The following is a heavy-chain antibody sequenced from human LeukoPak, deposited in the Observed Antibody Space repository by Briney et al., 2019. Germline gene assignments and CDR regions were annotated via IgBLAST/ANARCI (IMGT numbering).Heavy chain of an antibody. CDR2: ISYDGSNK. CDR3: ARIRYCSGGSCYRIDAFDI. Sequence: GGSLRLSCAASGFTFSSYGMHWVRQAPGKGLEWVAVISYDGSNKYYADSVKGRFTISRHNSKNTLYLQMNSLRAEDTAVYYCARIRYCSGGSCYRIDAFDIWGQGTMVTVSS. D-gene: IGHD2-15*01. CDR1: GFTFSSYG. J-gene: IGHJ3*02. V-gene: IGHV3-30*03.